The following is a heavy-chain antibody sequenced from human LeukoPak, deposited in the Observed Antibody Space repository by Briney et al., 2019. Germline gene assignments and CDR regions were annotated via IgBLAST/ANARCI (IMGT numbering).Heavy chain of an antibody. D-gene: IGHD3-16*01. CDR1: GFTFSSST. V-gene: IGHV1-58*02. CDR2: IVVGSGNT. J-gene: IGHJ5*02. CDR3: AVDLPGGAMFAP. Sequence: SVTVSCKASGFTFSSSTIQWMRQARGQRLEWMGWIVVGSGNTNYAQNFQERVTITRDMSTSTAYMEVSSLRSEDTAVYYCAVDLPGGAMFAPWGQGPLVSVSS.